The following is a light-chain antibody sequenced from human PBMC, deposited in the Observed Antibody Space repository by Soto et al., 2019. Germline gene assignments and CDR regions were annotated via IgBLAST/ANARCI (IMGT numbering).Light chain of an antibody. CDR1: SSDVGGYNY. CDR2: DVR. J-gene: IGLJ1*01. CDR3: SSYTSSSTLDV. V-gene: IGLV2-14*01. Sequence: QSALTQPASVSGSPGQSITISCTGTSSDVGGYNYVSGYQQHPGKAPKLMIYDVRNRPSGVSNRFSGSKSGNTASLTISGLQAEDEADYYCSSYTSSSTLDVFGTGTKLTVL.